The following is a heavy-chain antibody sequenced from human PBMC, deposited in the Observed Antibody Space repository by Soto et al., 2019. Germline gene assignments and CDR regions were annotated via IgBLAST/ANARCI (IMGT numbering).Heavy chain of an antibody. Sequence: GGSLRLSCAASGFTFSSYAMSWVRQAPGKGLEWVSAISGSGGSTYYADSVKGRFTISRDNSKNTLYLQMNSLRAEDTVVYYCAKDLNRLGTPLGKMGAVAGTYDYWGQGTLVTVSS. CDR1: GFTFSSYA. V-gene: IGHV3-23*01. CDR3: AKDLNRLGTPLGKMGAVAGTYDY. J-gene: IGHJ4*02. D-gene: IGHD6-19*01. CDR2: ISGSGGST.